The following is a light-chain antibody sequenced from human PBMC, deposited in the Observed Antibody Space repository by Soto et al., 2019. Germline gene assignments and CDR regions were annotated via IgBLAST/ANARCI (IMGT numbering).Light chain of an antibody. Sequence: SALAQPASVSGSPGQSITISCTGTSSDVGGYNYVSWYQHHPGKAPKRMIHDVSNRPSGVSNRFSGSKSGNTASLTISGLQAEDEADYYCSSYILNNSTYVFGTGPKDTVL. CDR3: SSYILNNSTYV. V-gene: IGLV2-14*03. CDR1: SSDVGGYNY. CDR2: DVS. J-gene: IGLJ1*01.